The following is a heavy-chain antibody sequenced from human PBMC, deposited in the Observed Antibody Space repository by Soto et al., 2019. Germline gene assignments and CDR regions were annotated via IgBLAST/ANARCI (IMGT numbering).Heavy chain of an antibody. D-gene: IGHD1-26*01. CDR1: GLTFSSYG. V-gene: IGHV3-33*01. CDR2: IWYDGSNK. J-gene: IGHJ4*02. Sequence: QVQLVESGGGVVQPGRSLRLSCAASGLTFSSYGMHWVRQAPGKGLEWVAVIWYDGSNKYYADSVKGRFTISRDNSKNTLYLQMNSLRAEDTAVYYCARDPHPGIGGSSDYWGQGTLVTVSS. CDR3: ARDPHPGIGGSSDY.